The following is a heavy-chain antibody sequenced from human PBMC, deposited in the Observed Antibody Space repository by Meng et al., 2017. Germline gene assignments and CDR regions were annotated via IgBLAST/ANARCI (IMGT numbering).Heavy chain of an antibody. V-gene: IGHV1-69*05. Sequence: SVKVSCKASGGTFSSYAISWVRQAPGQGLEWMGGIIPIFGTANYAQKFQGRVTITTDESTSTAYMELSSLRSEDTAVYYCARVLAAASSDAFDIWGQGTMVTVSS. J-gene: IGHJ3*02. CDR1: GGTFSSYA. CDR2: IIPIFGTA. CDR3: ARVLAAASSDAFDI. D-gene: IGHD6-13*01.